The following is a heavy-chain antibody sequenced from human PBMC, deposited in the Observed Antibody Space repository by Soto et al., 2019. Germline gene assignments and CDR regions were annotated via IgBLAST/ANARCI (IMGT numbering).Heavy chain of an antibody. CDR2: IYYSGST. CDR3: SSARPPARSRWYSTAPQVTNDY. J-gene: IGHJ4*02. V-gene: IGHV4-59*01. CDR1: GGSISSYY. Sequence: SETLSLTCTVSGGSISSYYWSWIRQPPGKGLECIGYIYYSGSTNYNPSLKSRVTISVDTSKNQFSLKLSSVTAAHTSVYYWSSARPPARSRWYSTAPQVTNDYWGKGNLVTVCS. D-gene: IGHD6-13*01.